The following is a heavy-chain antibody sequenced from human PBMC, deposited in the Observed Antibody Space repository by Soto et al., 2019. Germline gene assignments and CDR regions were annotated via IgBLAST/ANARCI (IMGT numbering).Heavy chain of an antibody. Sequence: AASVKVSCKASGYTFTSYGISWVRQAPGQGLEWMGWISAYNGNTNYAQKLQGRATMTTDTSTSTAYMELRSLRSDDTAVYYCARGRITMVRGQPTQVYDYWGQGTLVTVSS. D-gene: IGHD3-10*01. CDR1: GYTFTSYG. CDR2: ISAYNGNT. V-gene: IGHV1-18*01. J-gene: IGHJ4*02. CDR3: ARGRITMVRGQPTQVYDY.